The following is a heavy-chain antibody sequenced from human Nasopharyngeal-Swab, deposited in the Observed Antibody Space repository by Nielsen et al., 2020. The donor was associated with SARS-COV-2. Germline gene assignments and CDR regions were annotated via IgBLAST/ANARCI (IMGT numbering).Heavy chain of an antibody. CDR3: ARDRGFDGYYYMDV. CDR2: IRGNGVST. D-gene: IGHD3-10*01. CDR1: GFTFTSYA. Sequence: GESLKISCAASGFTFTSYAMSWVRQAPGKGLEWVSSIRGNGVSTYYADSVKGRFTISSDKSKSTLELQMSSLRAGDTAVYYCARDRGFDGYYYMDVWGKGTTVTVSS. J-gene: IGHJ6*03. V-gene: IGHV3-23*01.